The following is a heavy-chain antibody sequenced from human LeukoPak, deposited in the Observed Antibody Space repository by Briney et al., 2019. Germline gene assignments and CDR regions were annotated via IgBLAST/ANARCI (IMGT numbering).Heavy chain of an antibody. V-gene: IGHV1-2*02. J-gene: IGHJ4*02. Sequence: ASVKVSCKASGYTFTYYGISWVRQAPGQGLEWMGWINPNSGATNYAQKFQGRVTMTRDTSISTAYMELSRLRSDDTAVYYCARLTVVPAAMFDYWGQGTLVTVSS. CDR2: INPNSGAT. CDR1: GYTFTYYG. CDR3: ARLTVVPAAMFDY. D-gene: IGHD2-2*01.